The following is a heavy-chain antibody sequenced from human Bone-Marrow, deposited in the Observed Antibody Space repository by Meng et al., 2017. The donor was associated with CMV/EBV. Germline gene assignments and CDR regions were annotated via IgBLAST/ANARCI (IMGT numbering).Heavy chain of an antibody. J-gene: IGHJ4*02. CDR2: IYYSGST. V-gene: IGHV4-59*01. CDR1: GGSISSYY. CDR3: ARYTVTTVFDY. D-gene: IGHD4-11*01. Sequence: SETLSLTCTVSGGSISSYYWSWIRQPPGKGLEWIGYIYYSGSTNYNPSLKSRVTISVDTSKNQFSLKLSSVTAADTAVYYCARYTVTTVFDYWGQGNLVTVSS.